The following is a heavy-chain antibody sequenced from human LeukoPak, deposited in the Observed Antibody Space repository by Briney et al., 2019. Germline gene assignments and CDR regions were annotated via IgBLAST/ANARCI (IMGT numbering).Heavy chain of an antibody. D-gene: IGHD4-17*01. Sequence: SETLSLTCTVSGGSISSSSHYWGWIRQPPGKGLEWIGSMYYSGGTYYNPSLKSRVTISIDTSKNQFSLKLNSVSAADTAVYYCARVLPHRHLRYGYYGRRGYAFDIWGQGTMVTVSS. V-gene: IGHV4-39*07. CDR1: GGSISSSSHY. CDR2: MYYSGGT. CDR3: ARVLPHRHLRYGYYGRRGYAFDI. J-gene: IGHJ3*02.